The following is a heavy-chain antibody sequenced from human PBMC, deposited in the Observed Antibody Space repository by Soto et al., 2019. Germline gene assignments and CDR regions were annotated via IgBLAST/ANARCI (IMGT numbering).Heavy chain of an antibody. CDR3: ASATYYYDSSGYYYNY. J-gene: IGHJ4*02. CDR1: GGTFSSYA. Sequence: GASVKVSCKASGGTFSSYAISWVRQAPGQGLEWMGGIIPIFGTANYAQKFQGRVTITADKSTSTAYMELSSLRSEDTDVYYCASATYYYDSSGYYYNYWGQGTLVTVSS. V-gene: IGHV1-69*06. D-gene: IGHD3-22*01. CDR2: IIPIFGTA.